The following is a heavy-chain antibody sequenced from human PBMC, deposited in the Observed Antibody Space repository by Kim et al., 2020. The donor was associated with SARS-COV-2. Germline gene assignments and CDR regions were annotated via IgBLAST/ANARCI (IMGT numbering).Heavy chain of an antibody. CDR2: ISASGGTA. V-gene: IGHV3-23*01. J-gene: IGHJ6*02. CDR3: AKDNLGRTYGMDV. D-gene: IGHD7-27*01. Sequence: GGSLRLSCAASGFTFNSYAMTWVRQAPGKGLEWVSTISASGGTAYYPDSVKGRFTISRDNSKNTLSLQMNRLRAEDTAVYYCAKDNLGRTYGMDVWGQGTTVTVSS. CDR1: GFTFNSYA.